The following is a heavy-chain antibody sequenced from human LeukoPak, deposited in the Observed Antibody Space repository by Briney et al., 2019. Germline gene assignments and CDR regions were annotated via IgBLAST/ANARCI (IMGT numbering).Heavy chain of an antibody. CDR1: GFNFGAFS. CDR3: AKIPRPEQWLVADYDY. J-gene: IGHJ4*02. V-gene: IGHV3-23*01. Sequence: GGSLRLSCAGSGFNFGAFSLTWIRQAPGRGLEWVSVISGYGAGTDYADSVKGRFTVSRDNSKNILYLQMSRLRAEDTATYYCAKIPRPEQWLVADYDYWGQGSLVTVSS. CDR2: ISGYGAGT. D-gene: IGHD6-19*01.